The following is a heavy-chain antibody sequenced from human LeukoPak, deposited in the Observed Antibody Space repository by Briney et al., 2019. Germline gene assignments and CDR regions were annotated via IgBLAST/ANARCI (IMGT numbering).Heavy chain of an antibody. D-gene: IGHD3-3*01. CDR3: ARAAGMVNLYAFDI. CDR1: GGSISSYY. Sequence: SETLSLTCTVSGGSISSYYWSWIRQPAGKGLEWIGRIYTSGSTNYNPSLKSRVTMSVDTSKNQFSLKLSSVTAADTAGYYCARAAGMVNLYAFDIWGQGTMVTVSS. V-gene: IGHV4-4*07. J-gene: IGHJ3*02. CDR2: IYTSGST.